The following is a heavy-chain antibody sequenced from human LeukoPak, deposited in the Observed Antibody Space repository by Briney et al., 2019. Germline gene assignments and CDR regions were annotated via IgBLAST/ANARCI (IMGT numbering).Heavy chain of an antibody. CDR1: GYTFTSYY. D-gene: IGHD1-26*01. V-gene: IGHV1-46*01. J-gene: IGHJ4*02. Sequence: ASVKVSCKASGYTFTSYYMHWVRQAPGQGLEWVGIINPSGGSTSYAQKFQGRVTMTRDTSTSTVYMELSSLRSGDTAVYYCARSVGATGYFDYWGQGTLVTVSS. CDR2: INPSGGST. CDR3: ARSVGATGYFDY.